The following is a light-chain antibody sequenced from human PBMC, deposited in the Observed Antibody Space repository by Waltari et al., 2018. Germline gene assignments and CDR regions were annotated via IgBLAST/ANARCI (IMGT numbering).Light chain of an antibody. Sequence: SDELTQSPSVSVSPGQTARISCSGDALPKKYAYWFQQKPGQSPILLISEDNKRPSGRPERLSGSNSGAVATLTITGAQVGDEADYYCYSIDNSDNRLVGGGTRLTGL. CDR1: ALPKKY. V-gene: IGLV3-10*01. CDR2: EDN. CDR3: YSIDNSDNRL. J-gene: IGLJ7*01.